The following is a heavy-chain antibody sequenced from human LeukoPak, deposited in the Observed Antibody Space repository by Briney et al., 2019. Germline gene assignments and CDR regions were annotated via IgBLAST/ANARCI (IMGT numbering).Heavy chain of an antibody. J-gene: IGHJ5*02. V-gene: IGHV3-7*01. CDR2: IQPDGSEQ. CDR1: GFTFSSYW. Sequence: PGGSLRLSCAASGFTFSSYWMSWVRQAPGKGLEWVANIQPDGSEQYYVDSVKGRFTITRDNAKNSLYLQMNSLRAEDSAVYYCARIDEVTFDDWGQGTLVTVSS. CDR3: ARIDEVTFDD. D-gene: IGHD2-21*02.